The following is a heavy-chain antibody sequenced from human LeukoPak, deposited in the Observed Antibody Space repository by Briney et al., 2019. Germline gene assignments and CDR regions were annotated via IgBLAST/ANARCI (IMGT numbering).Heavy chain of an antibody. CDR3: ARDHIAAAGTGFDY. Sequence: ASVKVSCKASGYTFTSYGISWVRQAPGQGLECMGWISAYNGNTNYAQKLQGRVTMTTDTSTSTAYMELRSLRSDDTAVYYCARDHIAAAGTGFDYWGQGTLVTVSS. V-gene: IGHV1-18*01. D-gene: IGHD6-13*01. CDR2: ISAYNGNT. J-gene: IGHJ4*02. CDR1: GYTFTSYG.